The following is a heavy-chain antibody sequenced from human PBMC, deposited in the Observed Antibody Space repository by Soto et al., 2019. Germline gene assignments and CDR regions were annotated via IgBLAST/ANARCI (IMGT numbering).Heavy chain of an antibody. CDR3: TVWGSGNDFGAA. J-gene: IGHJ4*02. V-gene: IGHV3-72*01. D-gene: IGHD3-10*01. Sequence: EVQLVESGGGLVQRGGSLRLSCAASGFTFSDHYMDWVRHAPGKGLEWVGRSKNKADSYTTEYAASVKGRFTISRDGSKNSLFLQMNSLKTEDTVVYYCTVWGSGNDFGAAWGQGILVTVSS. CDR2: SKNKADSYTT. CDR1: GFTFSDHY.